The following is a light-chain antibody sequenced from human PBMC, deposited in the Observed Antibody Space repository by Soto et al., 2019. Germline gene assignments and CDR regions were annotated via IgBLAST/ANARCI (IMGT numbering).Light chain of an antibody. Sequence: DIQLTQSPDSLFASVGDRVTITCRASQTIRTFLNWYQQKSGKAPKVLIYSASTLQSGVPSRFSGSGSGTDFTLTVNSLQPEDFSTYYCQQSYNAPRTFGGGTQVDIK. CDR2: SAS. CDR1: QTIRTF. J-gene: IGKJ4*01. CDR3: QQSYNAPRT. V-gene: IGKV1-39*01.